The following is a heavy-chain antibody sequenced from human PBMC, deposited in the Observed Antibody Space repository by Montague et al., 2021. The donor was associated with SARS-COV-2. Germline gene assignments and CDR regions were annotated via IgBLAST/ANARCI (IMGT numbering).Heavy chain of an antibody. CDR1: GGSISSGGYY. Sequence: TLSLTCTVSGGSISSGGYYWSWIRQHPGKGLEWIGYIYYSGSTYYNPSLKSRVTISVDTSKNQFSLKLSSVIAADTAVYYCALNYFRVRSWYGMDVWGQGTTVTVSS. CDR3: ALNYFRVRSWYGMDV. V-gene: IGHV4-31*03. CDR2: IYYSGST. J-gene: IGHJ6*02. D-gene: IGHD3-10*01.